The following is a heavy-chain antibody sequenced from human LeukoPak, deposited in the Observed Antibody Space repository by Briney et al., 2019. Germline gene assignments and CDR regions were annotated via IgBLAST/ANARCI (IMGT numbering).Heavy chain of an antibody. J-gene: IGHJ5*02. D-gene: IGHD2-2*01. V-gene: IGHV1-2*02. CDR1: GYTFTGYY. CDR3: ARPRGDIAVVPAAIWFDP. CDR2: IKPNNGGT. Sequence: ASVKVSCKASGYTFTGYYMHWVRQAPGQGLEWMGWIKPNNGGTNYAQKFQGRVTMTRDTSISPVYMELSRLRSDDTTVYYCARPRGDIAVVPAAIWFDPWGQGTLVTVSS.